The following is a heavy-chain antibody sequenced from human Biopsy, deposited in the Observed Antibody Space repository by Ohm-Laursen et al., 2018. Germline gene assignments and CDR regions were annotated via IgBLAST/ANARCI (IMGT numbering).Heavy chain of an antibody. CDR3: ATKLTGYFHH. CDR2: NIPILGTG. V-gene: IGHV1-69*06. D-gene: IGHD3-9*01. Sequence: SVKVSCQAPEGTFSNYGVNWVRQAPGQGLEWLGGNIPILGTGNYAQKFQDRVTVAADTSTSTATMELRSLRSDDTAVYYCATKLTGYFHHWGQGTLVIVSS. CDR1: EGTFSNYG. J-gene: IGHJ1*01.